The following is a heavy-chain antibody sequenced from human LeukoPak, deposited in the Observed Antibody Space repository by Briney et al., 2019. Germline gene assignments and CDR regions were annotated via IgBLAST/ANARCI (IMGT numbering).Heavy chain of an antibody. J-gene: IGHJ3*02. Sequence: GGTLRLSCAASGFTFSGYGMSWVRQAPGKGLKWVSAISGSGGSTYYADSVKGRFTISRDNSKNTLYLQMNSLRAEDTAVYYCAGYYDTSGSHAFDIWGQGTMVTVSS. V-gene: IGHV3-23*01. CDR2: ISGSGGST. D-gene: IGHD3-22*01. CDR1: GFTFSGYG. CDR3: AGYYDTSGSHAFDI.